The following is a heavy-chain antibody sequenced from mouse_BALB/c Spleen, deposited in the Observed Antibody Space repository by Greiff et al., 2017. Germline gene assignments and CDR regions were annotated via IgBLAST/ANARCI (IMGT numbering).Heavy chain of an antibody. Sequence: VHLVESGGGLVKPGGSLKLSCAASGFAFSSYYMSWVRQTPEKRPEWVAYISSGGGSTYYPDTVKGRFTISRDNAKNTLYLQMSSLKSEDTAMYYCARLSLLRFDYWGQGTTLTVSS. CDR1: GFAFSSYY. CDR3: ARLSLLRFDY. CDR2: ISSGGGST. J-gene: IGHJ2*01. V-gene: IGHV5-12-1*01. D-gene: IGHD1-2*01.